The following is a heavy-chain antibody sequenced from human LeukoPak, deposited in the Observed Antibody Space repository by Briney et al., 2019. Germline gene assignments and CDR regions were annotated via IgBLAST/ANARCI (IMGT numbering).Heavy chain of an antibody. CDR3: TRHQWWLAPRNFDY. V-gene: IGHV4-39*01. CDR2: IYHSGST. CDR1: GGSISSSSYY. J-gene: IGHJ4*02. D-gene: IGHD2-8*01. Sequence: PSETLFLTCTVSGGSISSSSYYWGWIRQPPGKGLEWIGSIYHSGSTYYNPSLKSRVTISVDTSKNQFSLKLSSVTAADMAVYYCTRHQWWLAPRNFDYWGQGTLVTVSS.